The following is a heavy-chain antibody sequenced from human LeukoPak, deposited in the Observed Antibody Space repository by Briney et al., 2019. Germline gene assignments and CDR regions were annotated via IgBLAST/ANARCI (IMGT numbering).Heavy chain of an antibody. CDR3: AKGTSGGDYGDSYYMDV. D-gene: IGHD4-17*01. J-gene: IGHJ6*03. CDR1: GFTFDDYA. V-gene: IGHV3-9*03. Sequence: GRSLRLSCAASGFTFDDYAMHWVRQAPGKGLERVSGISWNSGNIGYAGSVKGRFTISRDNAKNSLYLHMNSLRAEDMALYYCAKGTSGGDYGDSYYMDVWGKGTTVTVSS. CDR2: ISWNSGNI.